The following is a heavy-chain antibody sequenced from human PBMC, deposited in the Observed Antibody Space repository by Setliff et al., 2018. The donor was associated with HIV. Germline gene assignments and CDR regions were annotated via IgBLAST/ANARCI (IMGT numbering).Heavy chain of an antibody. CDR2: IYPDDSDI. CDR3: ARRDGRSMNAFLDAFDI. D-gene: IGHD2-21*01. V-gene: IGHV5-51*01. Sequence: GESLKISCKALDYTFTTYWIAWVRQMPGEGLEWMGIIYPDDSDIRYNPSFQNQITISADKSIATAYLQLNNLKASDTATYYCARRDGRSMNAFLDAFDIWGQGTMVTVSS. J-gene: IGHJ3*02. CDR1: DYTFTTYW.